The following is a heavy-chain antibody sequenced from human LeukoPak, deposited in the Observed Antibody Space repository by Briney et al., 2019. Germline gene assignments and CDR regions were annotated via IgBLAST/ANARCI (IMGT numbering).Heavy chain of an antibody. CDR3: ARGGATYYYDSSGYWGYCYGMDV. Sequence: ASVKVSCKASGYTFTSYDINWVRQATGQGLEWMGWMNPNSGNTGYAQKFQGRVTMTRNTSISTAYMELSSLRSEDTAVYYCARGGATYYYDSSGYWGYCYGMDVWGQGTTVTVSS. V-gene: IGHV1-8*01. CDR1: GYTFTSYD. J-gene: IGHJ6*02. CDR2: MNPNSGNT. D-gene: IGHD3-22*01.